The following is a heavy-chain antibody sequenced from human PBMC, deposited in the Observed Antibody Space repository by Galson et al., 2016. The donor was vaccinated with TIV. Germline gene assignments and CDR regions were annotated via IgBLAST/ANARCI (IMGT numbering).Heavy chain of an antibody. J-gene: IGHJ3*02. CDR2: TYHNSQGFN. Sequence: CAISGDSVSSNSGAWNWLRQSPSRGLEGLGRTYHNSQGFNDYATSVKSRIIIISDTSNNQVSLQINSLTPEDAAVYYCARFTWDLRAFEIWGQGTMVTVSS. CDR3: ARFTWDLRAFEI. V-gene: IGHV6-1*01. CDR1: GDSVSSNSGA. D-gene: IGHD1-26*01.